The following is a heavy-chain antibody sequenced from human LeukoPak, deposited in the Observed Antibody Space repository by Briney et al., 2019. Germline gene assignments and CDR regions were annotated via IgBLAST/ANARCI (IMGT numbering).Heavy chain of an antibody. CDR3: ARVRGHDSLFDY. V-gene: IGHV1-18*01. Sequence: GASVKVSCKTSGFTFTTYGFSWVRQAPGQGLEWMGWISPYGNTNYVQKLQGRVTMTTDTSANTAYMELGSLRSDDTAVYYCARVRGHDSLFDYWGQGTLVTVSS. D-gene: IGHD5-18*01. CDR1: GFTFTTYG. J-gene: IGHJ4*02. CDR2: ISPYGNT.